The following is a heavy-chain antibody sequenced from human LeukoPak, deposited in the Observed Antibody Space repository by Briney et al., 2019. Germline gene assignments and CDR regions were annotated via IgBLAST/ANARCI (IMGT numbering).Heavy chain of an antibody. CDR2: IYYNGNT. CDR1: GFTFSRYS. D-gene: IGHD3-22*01. J-gene: IGHJ5*02. CDR3: ARARLYSSDVPGWFDP. Sequence: GSLRLSCAASGFTFSRYSMNWVRQAPGKGLEWLATIYYNGNTYYNPSLNSRVIISVDTSRNDFSLKVNSVTAADTAVYYCARARLYSSDVPGWFDPWGRGILVTVSS. V-gene: IGHV4-59*12.